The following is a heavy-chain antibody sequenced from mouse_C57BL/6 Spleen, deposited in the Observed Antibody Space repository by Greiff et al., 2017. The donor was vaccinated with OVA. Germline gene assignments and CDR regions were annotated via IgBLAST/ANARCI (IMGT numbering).Heavy chain of an antibody. Sequence: VKVVESGPGLVQPSQSLSITCTVSGFSLTSYGVHWVRQSPGKGLEWLGVIWSGGSTDYNAAFISRLSISKDNSKSQVFFKMNSLQADDTAIYYCARNRNDLPYYYAMDYWGQGTSVTVSS. CDR1: GFSLTSYG. V-gene: IGHV2-2*01. J-gene: IGHJ4*01. CDR2: IWSGGST. D-gene: IGHD5-5*01. CDR3: ARNRNDLPYYYAMDY.